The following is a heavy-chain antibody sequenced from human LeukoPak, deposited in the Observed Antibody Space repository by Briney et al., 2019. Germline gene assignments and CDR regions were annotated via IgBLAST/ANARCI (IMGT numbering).Heavy chain of an antibody. Sequence: GGSLRLSCAASGFTFSDYYMSWIRQAPGKGLEWVSYISSSGSTIYYADSVKGRFTISRDNSKNTLYLQMNSLRAEDTAVYYCAKDRLEWLTGYYYYMDVWGKGTTVTVSS. CDR2: ISSSGSTI. D-gene: IGHD3-3*01. CDR3: AKDRLEWLTGYYYYMDV. J-gene: IGHJ6*03. CDR1: GFTFSDYY. V-gene: IGHV3-11*04.